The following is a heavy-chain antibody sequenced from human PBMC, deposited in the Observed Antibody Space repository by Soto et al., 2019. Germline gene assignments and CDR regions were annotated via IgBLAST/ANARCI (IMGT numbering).Heavy chain of an antibody. V-gene: IGHV3-72*01. CDR1: RVTIDDYH. J-gene: IGHJ2*01. D-gene: IGHD2-8*01. Sequence: PGGSPRPSCPCPRVTIDDYHLVWVVQAPGKGLEWVGRTRNKANRYTTEYAASVKGRFTISRDDSKNSLFLQMNSLIAEDPAIYYHDRIIGNGMYDGFWVRGT. CDR3: DRIIGNGMYDGF. CDR2: TRNKANRYTT.